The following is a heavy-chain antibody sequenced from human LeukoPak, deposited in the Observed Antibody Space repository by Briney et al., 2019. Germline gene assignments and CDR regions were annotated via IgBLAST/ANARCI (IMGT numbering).Heavy chain of an antibody. J-gene: IGHJ4*02. D-gene: IGHD6-13*01. CDR3: AKDRQQLANLDY. CDR1: GFTLSSYG. V-gene: IGHV3-30*18. CDR2: ISYDGSNK. Sequence: GRSLRLSCAASGFTLSSYGMHWVRQAPGKGLEGVAVISYDGSNKYYADSVKGRFTISRDNSKNTLYLQMNSLRAEDTAVYYCAKDRQQLANLDYWGQGTLVTVSS.